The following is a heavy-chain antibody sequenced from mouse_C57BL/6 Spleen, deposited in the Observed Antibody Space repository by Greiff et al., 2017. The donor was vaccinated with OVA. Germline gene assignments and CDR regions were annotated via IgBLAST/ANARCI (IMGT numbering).Heavy chain of an antibody. J-gene: IGHJ3*01. V-gene: IGHV1-69*01. CDR3: ARGDSPWGFAY. CDR2: IDPSDSYT. CDR1: GYTFTSYW. Sequence: QVQLQQPGAELVMPGASVKLSCKASGYTFTSYWMHWVKQRPGQGLEWIGEIDPSDSYTNYNQKFKGKSTLTVDKSSSTAYMQLSSLTSEDSAVYYCARGDSPWGFAYWGQGTLVTVSA. D-gene: IGHD6-1*01.